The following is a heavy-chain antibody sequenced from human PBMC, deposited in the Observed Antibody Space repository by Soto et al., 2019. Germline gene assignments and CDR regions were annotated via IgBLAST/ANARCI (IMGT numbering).Heavy chain of an antibody. V-gene: IGHV1-24*01. Sequence: ASVKLSCKVSGYTLTELSMHWVRQAPGKGLEWMGGFDPEDGETIYAQKFQGRVTMTEDTSTDTAYMELSSLRSEDTAVYYCATVRAGPLAHYYYYYMDVWGKGTTVTVSS. D-gene: IGHD6-19*01. CDR3: ATVRAGPLAHYYYYYMDV. CDR2: FDPEDGET. CDR1: GYTLTELS. J-gene: IGHJ6*03.